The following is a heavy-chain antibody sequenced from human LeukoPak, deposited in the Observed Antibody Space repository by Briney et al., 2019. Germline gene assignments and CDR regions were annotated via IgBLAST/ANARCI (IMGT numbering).Heavy chain of an antibody. CDR2: INPNSGGT. CDR3: ARVVVVPAANWFDP. CDR1: GYTFTGYY. J-gene: IGHJ5*02. Sequence: ASVKVSCKASGYTFTGYYMHWVRQAPGQGLEWMGWINPNSGGTNYAQKFQGRVTMTRDTSISTAYMELSRLRSDDTAVYYCARVVVVPAANWFDPSGQGTLVTVSS. D-gene: IGHD2-2*01. V-gene: IGHV1-2*02.